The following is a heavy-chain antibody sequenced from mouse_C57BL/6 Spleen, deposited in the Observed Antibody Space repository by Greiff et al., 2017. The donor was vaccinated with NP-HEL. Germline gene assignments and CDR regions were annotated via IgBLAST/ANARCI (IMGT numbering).Heavy chain of an antibody. CDR2: IYPGDGDT. Sequence: QVQLQQSGPELVKPGASVKISCKASGYAFSSSWMNWVKQRPGKGLEWIGRIYPGDGDTNYNGKFKGKATLTADKSSSTAYMQLSSLTSEDSAVYFCARWGFYYGSSPLDYWGQGTTLTVSS. J-gene: IGHJ2*01. CDR3: ARWGFYYGSSPLDY. CDR1: GYAFSSSW. D-gene: IGHD1-1*01. V-gene: IGHV1-82*01.